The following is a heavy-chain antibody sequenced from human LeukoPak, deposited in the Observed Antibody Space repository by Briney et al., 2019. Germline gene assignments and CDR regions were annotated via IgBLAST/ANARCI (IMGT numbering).Heavy chain of an antibody. V-gene: IGHV7-4-1*02. D-gene: IGHD3-16*01. CDR2: INTNTGNP. CDR3: ARDLGLRDYVWGSYKYYFDY. Sequence: ASVKVSCKASGGTFSSYAISWVRQAPGQGLEWMGWINTNTGNPTYAQGFTGRFVFSLDTSVSTAYLQISSLKAEDTAVYYCARDLGLRDYVWGSYKYYFDYWGQGTLVTVSS. CDR1: GGTFSSYA. J-gene: IGHJ4*02.